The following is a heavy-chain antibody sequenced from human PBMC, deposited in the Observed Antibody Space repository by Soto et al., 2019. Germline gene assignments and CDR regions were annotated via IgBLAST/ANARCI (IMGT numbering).Heavy chain of an antibody. V-gene: IGHV3-48*03. CDR3: ARGYCTSSACHWNFDY. CDR2: ITSTGSTR. Sequence: PGGSLRLSCAASGVTFSSYEMNWVRQAPGKGLEWVSDITSTGSTRYYAYSVKGRFIISSDNAKNSLYLQMNSLGAEDTAVYYCARGYCTSSACHWNFDYWGQGTLVTVSS. D-gene: IGHD2-8*02. CDR1: GVTFSSYE. J-gene: IGHJ4*02.